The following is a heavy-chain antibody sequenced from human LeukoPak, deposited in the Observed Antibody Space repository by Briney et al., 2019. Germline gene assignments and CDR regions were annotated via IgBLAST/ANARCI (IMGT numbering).Heavy chain of an antibody. V-gene: IGHV1-46*01. D-gene: IGHD2-2*01. CDR2: INPSGGST. CDR1: GYTFTSYY. Sequence: ASVKVSCKASGYTFTSYYMHGVGQARGQGREGMGIINPSGGSTSYAQKFQGRATMTTDTSTSTVYMELRSLRSEDTAVYYCARAPHCSSTSCYSWFDPWGQGTLVTVSS. CDR3: ARAPHCSSTSCYSWFDP. J-gene: IGHJ5*02.